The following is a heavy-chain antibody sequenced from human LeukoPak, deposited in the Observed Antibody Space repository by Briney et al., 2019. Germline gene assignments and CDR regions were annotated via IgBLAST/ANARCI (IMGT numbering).Heavy chain of an antibody. CDR1: GYTFTSYG. V-gene: IGHV1-8*02. J-gene: IGHJ5*02. CDR3: ARGFRSNCSGGSCRKLRFDP. CDR2: MNPNSGNT. D-gene: IGHD2-15*01. Sequence: ASVKVSCKASGYTFTSYGISWVRQAPGQGLEWMGWMNPNSGNTGYAQKFQGRVTMTRNTSISTAYMELSSLRSEDTAVYYCARGFRSNCSGGSCRKLRFDPWGQGTLVTVSS.